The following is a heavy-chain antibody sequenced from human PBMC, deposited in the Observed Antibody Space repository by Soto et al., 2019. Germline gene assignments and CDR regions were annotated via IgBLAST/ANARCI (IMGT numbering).Heavy chain of an antibody. Sequence: PGGSLRLSCAASGFTFSSYAMSWVRQAPGKGLEWVSTISGSGGYTYYADSVKGRFTISRDNSKNTLYLQMNGLRAEDTAVYYCAKGPEISGYYYVSWPDYCGQGT. J-gene: IGHJ4*02. CDR3: AKGPEISGYYYVSWPDY. CDR1: GFTFSSYA. CDR2: ISGSGGYT. V-gene: IGHV3-23*01. D-gene: IGHD3-22*01.